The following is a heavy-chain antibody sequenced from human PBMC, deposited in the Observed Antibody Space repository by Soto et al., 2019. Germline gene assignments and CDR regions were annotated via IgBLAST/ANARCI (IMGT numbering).Heavy chain of an antibody. CDR2: ISYDGSNK. D-gene: IGHD6-19*01. CDR1: GFTFSSYA. V-gene: IGHV3-30-3*01. J-gene: IGHJ4*02. CDR3: ARDGAAGSGWWSDY. Sequence: QVQLVESGGGVVQPGRSLRLSCAASGFTFSSYAMHWVRQAPGKGLEWVAVISYDGSNKYYADSVKGRFTISRDNSKNTLYLQMNSLRAEDTAVYYCARDGAAGSGWWSDYWGQGTLVTVSS.